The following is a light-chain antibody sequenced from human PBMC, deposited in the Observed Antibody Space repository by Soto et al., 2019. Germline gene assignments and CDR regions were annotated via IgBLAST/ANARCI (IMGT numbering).Light chain of an antibody. V-gene: IGLV2-23*01. J-gene: IGLJ1*01. CDR3: CSYAGSSTHV. CDR1: SSDVGSYNL. CDR2: EGS. Sequence: QSVLTQPASVSGSPGQSITISCTGTSSDVGSYNLVSWYQQHPGKAPKLMIYEGSKRPSGVSNRFSGSKSGNTASLTLSGRQAEDEADYCCCSYAGSSTHVFGNGTKVTVL.